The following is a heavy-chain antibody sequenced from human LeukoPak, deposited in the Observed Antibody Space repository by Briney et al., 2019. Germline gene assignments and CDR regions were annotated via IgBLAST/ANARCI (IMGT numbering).Heavy chain of an antibody. J-gene: IGHJ4*02. V-gene: IGHV4-4*07. D-gene: IGHD3-22*01. Sequence: SETLSLTCTVSGVSISSYYWSWIRQPAGKGLEWIGRIYTSGSTNYNSSLKSRVTMSVDTSKNQFSLKLSSVTAADTAVYYCARDSSGYYYIPDFDYWGQGTLVTVSS. CDR3: ARDSSGYYYIPDFDY. CDR2: IYTSGST. CDR1: GVSISSYY.